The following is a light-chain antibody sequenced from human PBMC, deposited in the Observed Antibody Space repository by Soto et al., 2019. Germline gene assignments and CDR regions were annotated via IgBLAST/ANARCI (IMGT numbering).Light chain of an antibody. CDR3: LLYYGDAGAV. V-gene: IGLV7-43*01. CDR2: STS. J-gene: IGLJ1*01. CDR1: TGAVTSGYD. Sequence: QAVVTQEPSLTVSPGGTVTLTCASSTGAVTSGYDPNRFQQKQGHAPRALIYSTSNKHSWTPARFAGSLLGGKAALTLLGVQPGDEAGYSCLLYYGDAGAVFGTGTKLTVL.